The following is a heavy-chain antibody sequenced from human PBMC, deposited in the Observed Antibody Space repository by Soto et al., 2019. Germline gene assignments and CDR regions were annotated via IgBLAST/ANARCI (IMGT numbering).Heavy chain of an antibody. CDR3: ARKAGCSSTSCYTRMYNWFDP. V-gene: IGHV4-34*01. J-gene: IGHJ5*02. CDR1: GGSFSGYY. D-gene: IGHD2-2*02. CDR2: INHSGST. Sequence: SETLSLTCAVYGGSFSGYYWSWIRQPPGKGLEWIGEINHSGSTNYNPSLKSRVTISVDTSKNQFSLKLSAVTAADTAVYYCARKAGCSSTSCYTRMYNWFDPWGQGTLVTVSS.